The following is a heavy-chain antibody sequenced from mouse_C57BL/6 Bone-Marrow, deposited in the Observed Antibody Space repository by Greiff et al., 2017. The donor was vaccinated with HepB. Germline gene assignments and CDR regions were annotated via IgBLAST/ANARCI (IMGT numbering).Heavy chain of an antibody. CDR1: GYTFTDYN. CDR2: INPNNGGT. Sequence: VQLQQSGPELVKPGASVKIPCKASGYTFTDYNMDWVKQSHGKSLEWIGDINPNNGGTIYNQKFKGKATLTVDKSSSTAYMELRSLTSEDTAVYYCAREYYGPFYAMDYWGQGTSVTVSS. D-gene: IGHD1-1*01. CDR3: AREYYGPFYAMDY. V-gene: IGHV1-18*01. J-gene: IGHJ4*01.